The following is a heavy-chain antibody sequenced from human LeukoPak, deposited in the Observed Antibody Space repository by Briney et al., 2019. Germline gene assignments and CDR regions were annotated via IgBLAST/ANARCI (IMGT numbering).Heavy chain of an antibody. D-gene: IGHD1/OR15-1a*01. Sequence: GGSLRLSCAASGFTLSSYAMSWVRQAPGKGLEWVSAISGSGGSTYYADSVKGRFTISRDNSKNTLYLQMNSLRAEDTAVYYCAKVVDPNTVGDYWGQGTLVTVSS. CDR2: ISGSGGST. CDR1: GFTLSSYA. CDR3: AKVVDPNTVGDY. J-gene: IGHJ4*02. V-gene: IGHV3-23*01.